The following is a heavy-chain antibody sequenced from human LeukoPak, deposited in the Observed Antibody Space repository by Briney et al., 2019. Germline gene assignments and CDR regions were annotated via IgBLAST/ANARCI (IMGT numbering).Heavy chain of an antibody. J-gene: IGHJ5*02. Sequence: SETLSLTXTVSGDSIGSGSYYWSWIRQPAGKGLEWIGRIYTSGTTNYNPSLESRVTISLDTSKNQFSLKLTSVTAADTAVYYCTRNYKRGWFDPWGQGTLVTVSS. D-gene: IGHD3-10*01. CDR3: TRNYKRGWFDP. CDR1: GDSIGSGSYY. CDR2: IYTSGTT. V-gene: IGHV4-61*02.